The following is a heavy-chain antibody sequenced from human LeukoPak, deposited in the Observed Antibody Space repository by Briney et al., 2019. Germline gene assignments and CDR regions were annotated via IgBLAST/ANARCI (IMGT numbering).Heavy chain of an antibody. Sequence: ASVKVSCKASGGTFSNYAISWVRQAPGQGLEWMGGIIPMFGTANYAQKFQGRVTITTDESTTTAYMEMSSLRSEDTAVYYCASTPGGGSGSYYNDRNYYYYYMDVWGKGTTVTVSS. CDR1: GGTFSNYA. CDR2: IIPMFGTA. J-gene: IGHJ6*03. D-gene: IGHD3-10*01. V-gene: IGHV1-69*05. CDR3: ASTPGGGSGSYYNDRNYYYYYMDV.